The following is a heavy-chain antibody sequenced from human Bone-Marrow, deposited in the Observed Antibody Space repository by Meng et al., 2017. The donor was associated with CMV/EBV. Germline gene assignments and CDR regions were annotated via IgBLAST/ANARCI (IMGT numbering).Heavy chain of an antibody. J-gene: IGHJ4*02. D-gene: IGHD1-1*01. CDR2: IIPIFGTA. Sequence: AYGGTFSNYGVNGVRQAPGQGLEWMGGIIPIFGTANYAQKFQDRLTITTDESTTTAYMELSSLRSDDTAVYYCAREGVVGTTIYFDYWGQGTLVTVSS. V-gene: IGHV1-69*05. CDR1: GGTFSNYG. CDR3: AREGVVGTTIYFDY.